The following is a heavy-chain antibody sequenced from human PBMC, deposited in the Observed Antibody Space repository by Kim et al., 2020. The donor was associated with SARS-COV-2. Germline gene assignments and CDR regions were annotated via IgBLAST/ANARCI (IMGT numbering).Heavy chain of an antibody. V-gene: IGHV3-74*01. J-gene: IGHJ6*02. CDR1: GFTFSSYW. CDR3: ARVSRGYYYGMDV. D-gene: IGHD3-10*01. CDR2: INSDGSST. Sequence: GGSLRLSCAASGFTFSSYWMHWVRQAPGKGLVWVSRINSDGSSTSYADSVKGRFTISRDNAKNTLYLQMNSLRAEDTAVYYCARVSRGYYYGMDVWGQGTTVTVSS.